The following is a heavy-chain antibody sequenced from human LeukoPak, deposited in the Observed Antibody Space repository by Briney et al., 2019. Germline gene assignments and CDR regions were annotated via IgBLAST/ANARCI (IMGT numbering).Heavy chain of an antibody. V-gene: IGHV3-23*01. CDR3: ARHRSSWLIDY. D-gene: IGHD6-6*01. J-gene: IGHJ4*02. CDR2: ISDSGGNT. CDR1: GFTFNSYA. Sequence: GGSLRLSCAASGFTFNSYAMSWVRQAPWERLQWVSGISDSGGNTYYADSVGGRFTISRDNSKNTLYLQMNSLRAEDTAVYYCARHRSSWLIDYWGQGTLVTVSS.